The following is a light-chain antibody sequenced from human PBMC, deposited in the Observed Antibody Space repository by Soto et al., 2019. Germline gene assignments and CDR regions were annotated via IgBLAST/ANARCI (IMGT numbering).Light chain of an antibody. V-gene: IGLV4-69*01. CDR1: SGHSNYA. J-gene: IGLJ3*02. CDR3: QTWGTGFWV. CDR2: LNSDGSH. Sequence: QLVLTQSPSASASLGASVKLTCTLSSGHSNYAIAWHQQQPEKGPRYLMKLNSDGSHSKGDGIPVRFSGSSSGAERYLTISSLQSEDEADYYCQTWGTGFWVFGGGTKLTVL.